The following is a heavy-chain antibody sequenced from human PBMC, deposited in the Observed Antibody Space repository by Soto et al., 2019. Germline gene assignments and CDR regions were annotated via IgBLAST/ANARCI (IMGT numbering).Heavy chain of an antibody. CDR1: GYSFTSYW. J-gene: IGHJ4*02. V-gene: IGHV5-51*01. Sequence: GESLKISCKGSGYSFTSYWIGWVRQTPGKGLEWMGIIYPGDSDTRYSPSFQGQVTISADKSISTAYLQWSSPKASDTAMYYCASAGKEHVKTAMVELAYWGKGTRVPVSS. D-gene: IGHD5-18*01. CDR3: ASAGKEHVKTAMVELAY. CDR2: IYPGDSDT.